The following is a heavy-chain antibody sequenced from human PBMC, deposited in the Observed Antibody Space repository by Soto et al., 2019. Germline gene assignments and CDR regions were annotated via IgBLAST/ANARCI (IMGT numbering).Heavy chain of an antibody. CDR3: AKENRRWGYSYGPDRYFDY. D-gene: IGHD5-18*01. V-gene: IGHV3-30*18. Sequence: GGSLRLSCAASGFTFSSYGMHWVRQAPGKGLEWVAVISYDGSNKYYADSVKGRFTISRDNSKNTLYLQMNSLRAEDTAVYYCAKENRRWGYSYGPDRYFDYWGQGPLVTVSS. J-gene: IGHJ4*02. CDR2: ISYDGSNK. CDR1: GFTFSSYG.